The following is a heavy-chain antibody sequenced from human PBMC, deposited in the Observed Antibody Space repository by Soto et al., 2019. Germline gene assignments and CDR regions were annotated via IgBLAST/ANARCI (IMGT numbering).Heavy chain of an antibody. CDR3: ARSLPGTYGAFDL. J-gene: IGHJ3*01. V-gene: IGHV3-74*01. CDR1: EFTFRSYW. CDR2: ISGDGSST. Sequence: HPGGSLRLSCAASEFTFRSYWMHWVRQSPGKGLVWVSRISGDGSSTTYADSVRGRFTISRDNAKNTVYLQMDSLRAEDTAVYYCARSLPGTYGAFDLWGQGTMVTVSS. D-gene: IGHD1-7*01.